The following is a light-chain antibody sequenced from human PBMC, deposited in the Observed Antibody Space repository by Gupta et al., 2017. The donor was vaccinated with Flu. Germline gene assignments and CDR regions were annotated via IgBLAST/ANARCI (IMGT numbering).Light chain of an antibody. Sequence: SYVLTQPPSVSVAPGQTARITCGGNNSGRKSWHWYQQKPGPAPVRGGVVDSDRPSGITERFACSNSWKKNKPPLTIVEARHEADDDCKVWASRCDHVVFGGGTKLTVL. CDR3: KVWASRCDHVV. CDR2: VDS. J-gene: IGLJ2*01. V-gene: IGLV3-21*02. CDR1: NSGRKS.